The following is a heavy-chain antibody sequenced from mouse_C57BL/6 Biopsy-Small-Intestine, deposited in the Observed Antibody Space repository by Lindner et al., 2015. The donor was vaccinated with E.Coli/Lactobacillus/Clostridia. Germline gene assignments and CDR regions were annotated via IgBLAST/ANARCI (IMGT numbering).Heavy chain of an antibody. CDR2: ISSGSSTI. CDR3: ARDYAGSDY. V-gene: IGHV5-17*01. D-gene: IGHD1-1*01. Sequence: VQLQESGGDLVKPGGSLKLSCAASGFTFSDFGMHWVRQAPEKGLEWVAYISSGSSTIYYADTVKGRFTISRDNAKNTLFLQMTSLRSGDTAMYYCARDYAGSDYWGQGTTLTVSS. CDR1: GFTFSDFG. J-gene: IGHJ2*01.